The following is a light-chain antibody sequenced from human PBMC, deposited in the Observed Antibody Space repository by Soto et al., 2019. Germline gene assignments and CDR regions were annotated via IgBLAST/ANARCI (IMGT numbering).Light chain of an antibody. CDR1: QRVSSSY. CDR2: GTS. CDR3: QQYDKWPRWT. Sequence: EIVLTQSPGTLSWSPGERANISCRASQRVSSSYLAWYQQKPGQAPRLLIYGTSNRATGIPDRFSGSGSGTDFTLTISRLEPEDFAVYYCQQYDKWPRWTFGQGTKVEIK. J-gene: IGKJ1*01. V-gene: IGKV3-20*01.